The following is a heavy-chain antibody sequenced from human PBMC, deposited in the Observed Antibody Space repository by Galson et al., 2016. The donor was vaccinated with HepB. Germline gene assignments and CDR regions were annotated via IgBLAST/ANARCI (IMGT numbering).Heavy chain of an antibody. Sequence: SLRLSCAASGFTFDDYAMHWVRQAPGKGLEWISGINFNSVIIGYADSVKGRFTISRDNAKNSLYLQMNALRAEDTALYYCVKDTDGVVVAATGGLGPWGQGTLVTVPS. V-gene: IGHV3-9*01. D-gene: IGHD2-15*01. J-gene: IGHJ5*02. CDR2: INFNSVII. CDR1: GFTFDDYA. CDR3: VKDTDGVVVAATGGLGP.